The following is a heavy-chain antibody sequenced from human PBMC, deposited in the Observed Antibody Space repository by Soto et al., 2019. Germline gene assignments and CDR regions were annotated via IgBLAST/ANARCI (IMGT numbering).Heavy chain of an antibody. J-gene: IGHJ4*02. V-gene: IGHV3-15*07. CDR1: GFTFSNAW. CDR2: IKSKTDGGTT. CDR3: TTCTSRRYCSGGSCSMRHSCLSDY. Sequence: GGSLRLSCAASGFTFSNAWMNWVRQAPGKGLEWVGRIKSKTDGGTTDYAAPVKGRFTISRDDSKNTLYLQMNSLKTEDTAVYYCTTCTSRRYCSGGSCSMRHSCLSDYWGQGTLVTVSS. D-gene: IGHD2-15*01.